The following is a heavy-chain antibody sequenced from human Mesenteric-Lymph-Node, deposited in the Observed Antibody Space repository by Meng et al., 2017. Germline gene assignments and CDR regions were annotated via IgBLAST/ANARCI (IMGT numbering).Heavy chain of an antibody. CDR1: GFTFTNYA. J-gene: IGHJ3*02. D-gene: IGHD4-23*01. Sequence: GGSLRLSCAASGFTFTNYAMSWVRQAPGKGLEWVAVIWYDGSNKYYADSVKGRFTISRDNSKNTLYLQMNSLRAEDTAVYYCARDQLPDAFDIWGQGTMVTVSS. CDR2: IWYDGSNK. V-gene: IGHV3-33*08. CDR3: ARDQLPDAFDI.